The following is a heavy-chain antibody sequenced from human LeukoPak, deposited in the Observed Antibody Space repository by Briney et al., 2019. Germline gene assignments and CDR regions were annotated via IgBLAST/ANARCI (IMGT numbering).Heavy chain of an antibody. J-gene: IGHJ6*02. Sequence: GGSLRLSCAASGFTFSSYAMHWVRQAPGKGLEWVAVISYDGSNKYYADSVKGRFTISRDNSKNTLYLQMNSLRAEDTAVYYCARDRAFTYDYGDYFSLDFHYYYGMDVWGQGTTVTVSS. CDR2: ISYDGSNK. CDR3: ARDRAFTYDYGDYFSLDFHYYYGMDV. D-gene: IGHD4-17*01. CDR1: GFTFSSYA. V-gene: IGHV3-30*04.